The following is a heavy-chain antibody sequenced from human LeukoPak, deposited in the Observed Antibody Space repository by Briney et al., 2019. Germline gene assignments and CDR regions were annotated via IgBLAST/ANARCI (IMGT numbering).Heavy chain of an antibody. D-gene: IGHD5-12*01. CDR2: IYHSGST. V-gene: IGHV4-30-2*01. CDR1: GGSISSGGYS. J-gene: IGHJ6*02. Sequence: SETLSLTCAVSGGSISSGGYSWSWLRQPPGKGLEWIGYIYHSGSTYYNPSLKSRVTISVDRSKNQFSLKLSSVTAADTAVYYCARATTPYYYGMDVWGQGTTVTVSS. CDR3: ARATTPYYYGMDV.